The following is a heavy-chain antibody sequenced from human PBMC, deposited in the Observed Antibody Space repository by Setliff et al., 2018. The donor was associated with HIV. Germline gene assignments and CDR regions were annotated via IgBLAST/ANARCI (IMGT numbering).Heavy chain of an antibody. CDR2: INPTSGGS. V-gene: IGHV1-2*06. CDR3: GRGTGDASVDY. Sequence: GASVKVSCKASGYTFIDYYIHWVRQAPGQGLEWIGRINPTSGGSNYAQDFQGRLTMARDASISTVYMDLSSLRPDDTALYYCGRGTGDASVDYWGQGTLVTVSS. D-gene: IGHD7-27*01. J-gene: IGHJ4*02. CDR1: GYTFIDYY.